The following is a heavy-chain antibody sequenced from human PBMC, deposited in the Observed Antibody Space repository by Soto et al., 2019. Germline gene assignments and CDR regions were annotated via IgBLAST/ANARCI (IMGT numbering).Heavy chain of an antibody. CDR3: ARDQGGYGVSIDY. D-gene: IGHD5-12*01. Sequence: SETLSLTCTVSGGSISSYYWSWIRQPPGKGLEWIGYIYYSGSTNYNPSLKSRVTISVDTSKNQFSLKLSSVTAADTAVYYCARDQGGYGVSIDYWGQGTLVTVPQ. J-gene: IGHJ4*02. CDR2: IYYSGST. CDR1: GGSISSYY. V-gene: IGHV4-59*01.